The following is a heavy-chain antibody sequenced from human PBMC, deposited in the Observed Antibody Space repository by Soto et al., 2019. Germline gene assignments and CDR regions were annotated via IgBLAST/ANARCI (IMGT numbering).Heavy chain of an antibody. CDR2: IYHIGRP. D-gene: IGHD3-22*01. Sequence: QVQLQESGPGLVKPSQTLSLTCTVSGRSVSSGGYYWTWIRQHPGRGLGWIRYIYHIGRPYYNPSIESRVTISLDTSRNQFALNLASVTDADTAIYYCVRDRAMDSSGHWFDTWGQGNLVSVSS. J-gene: IGHJ5*02. V-gene: IGHV4-31*03. CDR1: GRSVSSGGYY. CDR3: VRDRAMDSSGHWFDT.